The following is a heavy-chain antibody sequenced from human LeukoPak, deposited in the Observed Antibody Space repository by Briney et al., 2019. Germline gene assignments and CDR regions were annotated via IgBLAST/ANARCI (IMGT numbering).Heavy chain of an antibody. J-gene: IGHJ6*03. CDR1: GYTFTNYG. CDR3: ARGVVAATFYYYMDV. CDR2: VSAYNGHT. V-gene: IGHV1-18*01. D-gene: IGHD2-15*01. Sequence: ASVKVSCKASGYTFTNYGISWVRQAPGQGLEWMGWVSAYNGHTKYAQKVQGRVTMTRDTSTSTAYMELRSLRSDDTAVYYCARGVVAATFYYYMDVWGKGTTVTASS.